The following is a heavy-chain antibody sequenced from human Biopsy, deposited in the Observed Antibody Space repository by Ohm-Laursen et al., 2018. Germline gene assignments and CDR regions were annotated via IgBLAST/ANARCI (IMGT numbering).Heavy chain of an antibody. CDR2: ISRSSSTI. D-gene: IGHD3-16*01. J-gene: IGHJ6*02. CDR1: GFTFSNYR. Sequence: SLRLSCAASGFTFSNYRMNWVRQAPGKGLEWVSYISRSSSTIRYTDSVKGRFTISRDNAKNSLYLQMNSLRAEDTAVYYCAGVRGDYYYGTDVWGQGTTVTGS. CDR3: AGVRGDYYYGTDV. V-gene: IGHV3-48*01.